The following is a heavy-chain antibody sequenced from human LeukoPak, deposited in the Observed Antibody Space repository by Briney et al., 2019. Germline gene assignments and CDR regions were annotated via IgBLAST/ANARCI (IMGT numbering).Heavy chain of an antibody. CDR2: LPSHESYT. CDR1: GFSFRSYG. J-gene: IGHJ4*02. Sequence: GGSLRLSCVASGFSFRSYGMHWVRQAPGKGLEWVAFLPSHESYTAYADSVKGRFTISRDNYRNTLYLQMNSLRAEDTAVYYWFKGGDWRGGGCLLIEDYWGRGTLVTVSS. V-gene: IGHV3-30*02. CDR3: FKGGDWRGGGCLLIEDY. D-gene: IGHD3-16*01.